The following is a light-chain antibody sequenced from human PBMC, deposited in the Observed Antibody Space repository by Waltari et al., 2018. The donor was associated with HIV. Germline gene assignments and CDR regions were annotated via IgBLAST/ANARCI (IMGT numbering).Light chain of an antibody. CDR1: SSNIGAGYD. J-gene: IGLJ3*02. CDR2: GTS. V-gene: IGLV1-40*01. CDR3: QSYDSSLSVWV. Sequence: QSVLTQPPSVSGAPGQRVTISCTGSSSNIGAGYDVHWYQQIPGTAPKLLIYGTSHLPSGVPDRFSGSKSGTSASLAITGLQAEDEADYYCQSYDSSLSVWVFGGGTKLTVL.